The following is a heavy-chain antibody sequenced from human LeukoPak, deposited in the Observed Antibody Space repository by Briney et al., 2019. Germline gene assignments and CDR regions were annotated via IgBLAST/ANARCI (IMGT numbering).Heavy chain of an antibody. D-gene: IGHD5-18*01. CDR1: GFTVSSNY. CDR2: IYSGGST. CDR3: AKKNTARPAFAN. V-gene: IGHV3-53*01. Sequence: GGSLRLSCAASGFTVSSNYMSWVRQAPGKGLEWVSVIYSGGSTYYADSVKGRFTISRDNSKNTLYLQMNSLRAEDTAVYYCAKKNTARPAFANWGQGTLVTVPS. J-gene: IGHJ4*02.